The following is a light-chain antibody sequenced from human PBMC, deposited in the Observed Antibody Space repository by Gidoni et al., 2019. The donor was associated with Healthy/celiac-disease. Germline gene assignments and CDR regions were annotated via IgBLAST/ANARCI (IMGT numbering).Light chain of an antibody. Sequence: ELVLPQSPATLSVSPGERATLSCRASQSVSSNLAWYQQKPGQAPRLLIYGASTRATGIPARVSGSGSGTEFTLTISSLQSEDFAVYYCQQYNNWPRTFGQXTKVEIK. CDR2: GAS. CDR1: QSVSSN. J-gene: IGKJ1*01. CDR3: QQYNNWPRT. V-gene: IGKV3-15*01.